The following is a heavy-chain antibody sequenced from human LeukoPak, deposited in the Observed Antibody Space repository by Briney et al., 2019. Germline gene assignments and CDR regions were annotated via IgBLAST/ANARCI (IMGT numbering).Heavy chain of an antibody. D-gene: IGHD5-18*01. CDR3: ARDAVDTANAI. CDR1: GFTFTTYW. V-gene: IGHV3-74*01. Sequence: GGSLRLSCAASGFTFTTYWMHWVRQAPGKGLVWVSHINSDGSITSYADSVKGRFTISRDNAKNTLYLQMNSLRAEDTAVYYCARDAVDTANAIWGQGTTVTVSS. CDR2: INSDGSIT. J-gene: IGHJ6*02.